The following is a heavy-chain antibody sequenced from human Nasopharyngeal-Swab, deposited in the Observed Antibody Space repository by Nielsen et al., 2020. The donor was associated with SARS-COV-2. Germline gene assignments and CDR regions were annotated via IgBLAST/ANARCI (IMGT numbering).Heavy chain of an antibody. V-gene: IGHV3-9*01. CDR3: ARDVGGFDY. J-gene: IGHJ4*02. CDR1: GFTFDDYA. D-gene: IGHD3-16*01. CDR2: ISWNSGSI. Sequence: LSLTCAASGFTFDDYAMHWVRQAPGKGLEWVSGISWNSGSIGYADSVKGRFTISRDNAKNSLYLQMNSLRAEDTAVYYCARDVGGFDYWGQGTLVTVSS.